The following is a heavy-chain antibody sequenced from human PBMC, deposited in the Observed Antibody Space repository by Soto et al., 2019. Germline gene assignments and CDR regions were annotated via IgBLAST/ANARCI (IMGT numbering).Heavy chain of an antibody. Sequence: QVQLVQSGAEVKKPGASVKVSCKASGYAFIDYYIHWVRQAPGQGLEWMGWINPNSGGTNSAQKFQGRVTMTRDPSIKTVSMDLSSLRSDDTAVYYCARAFCITITCYGWFDPWGQGTLVTVSS. D-gene: IGHD2-2*01. CDR3: ARAFCITITCYGWFDP. V-gene: IGHV1-2*02. CDR1: GYAFIDYY. CDR2: INPNSGGT. J-gene: IGHJ5*02.